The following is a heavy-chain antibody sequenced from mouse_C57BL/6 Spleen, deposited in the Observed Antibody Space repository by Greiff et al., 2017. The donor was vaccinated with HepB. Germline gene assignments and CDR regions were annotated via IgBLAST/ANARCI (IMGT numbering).Heavy chain of an antibody. V-gene: IGHV1-64*01. CDR1: GYTFTSYW. Sequence: VKLQQPGAELVKPGASVKLSCKASGYTFTSYWMHWVKQRPGQGLEWIGMIHPNSGSTNYNEKFKSKATLTVDKTSSTAYMQLSSLTSEDSAVYYCARSPMVTTIGFDYWGQGTTLTVSS. CDR2: IHPNSGST. D-gene: IGHD2-2*01. J-gene: IGHJ2*01. CDR3: ARSPMVTTIGFDY.